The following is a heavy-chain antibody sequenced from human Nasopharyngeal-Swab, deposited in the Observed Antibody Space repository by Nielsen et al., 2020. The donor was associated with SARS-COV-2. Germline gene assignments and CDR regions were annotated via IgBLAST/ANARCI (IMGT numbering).Heavy chain of an antibody. J-gene: IGHJ4*02. V-gene: IGHV3-30*03. CDR1: GFTFSSHG. D-gene: IGHD3-22*01. CDR2: IAYDGSDK. CDR3: ARDPVPIYDSSGYSDN. Sequence: GGSLRLSCEASGFTFSSHGLHWVRQAPGKGLEWVSFIAYDGSDKYYADSVKGRFTISRDNAKNSLYLQMNSLRDEDTAVYYCARDPVPIYDSSGYSDNWGQGTLVTVSS.